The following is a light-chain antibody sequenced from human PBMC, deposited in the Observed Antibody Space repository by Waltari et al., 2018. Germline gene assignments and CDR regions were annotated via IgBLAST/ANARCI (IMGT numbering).Light chain of an antibody. J-gene: IGKJ1*01. Sequence: EIVLTQSPATLSVSPGERATLSCRASQSVSSNLAWYQQKPGQPPRLLIYGASTRATDIPARFSGSGSGTEFTLTISSLQSGDFAVYYCQQYNNWPPWTFGQGTKVEVK. V-gene: IGKV3-15*01. CDR3: QQYNNWPPWT. CDR1: QSVSSN. CDR2: GAS.